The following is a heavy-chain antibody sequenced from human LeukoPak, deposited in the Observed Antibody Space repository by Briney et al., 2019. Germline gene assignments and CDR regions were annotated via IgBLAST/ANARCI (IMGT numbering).Heavy chain of an antibody. CDR3: STETAGNY. CDR1: GHTLKDLS. V-gene: IGHV1-24*01. Sequence: GASVKVSCKAFGHTLKDLSIHWVRHAPGKGLEWLGGFDPEDDERMYAPKFQGRVTVTEDNSIDTGYMELTSLSSDDTGVYYCSTETAGNYWGQGTLVTVSS. J-gene: IGHJ4*02. CDR2: FDPEDDER.